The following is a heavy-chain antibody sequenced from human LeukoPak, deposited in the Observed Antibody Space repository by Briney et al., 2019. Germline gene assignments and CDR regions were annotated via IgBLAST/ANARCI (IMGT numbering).Heavy chain of an antibody. V-gene: IGHV4-59*01. D-gene: IGHD5-12*01. J-gene: IGHJ4*02. CDR3: ATWPRGYSGYDWGY. CDR2: IYYSGST. Sequence: SETPSLTCTVSGGSISSYYWSWIRQPPGKGLEWIGYIYYSGSTNYNPSLKSRVTISVDTSKNQFSLKLSSVTAADTAVYYCATWPRGYSGYDWGYWGQGTLVTVSS. CDR1: GGSISSYY.